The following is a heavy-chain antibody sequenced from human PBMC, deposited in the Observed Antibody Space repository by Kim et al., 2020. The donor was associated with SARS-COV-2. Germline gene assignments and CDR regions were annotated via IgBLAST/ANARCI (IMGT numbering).Heavy chain of an antibody. CDR2: ISYDGSNK. CDR3: AKARGIAAAGNPPHDY. Sequence: GGSLRLSCAASGFTFSSYGMHWVRQAPGKGLEWVAVISYDGSNKYYADSVKGRFTISRDNSKNTLYLQMNSLRAEDTAVYYCAKARGIAAAGNPPHDYWGQGTLVTVSS. D-gene: IGHD6-13*01. V-gene: IGHV3-30*18. CDR1: GFTFSSYG. J-gene: IGHJ4*02.